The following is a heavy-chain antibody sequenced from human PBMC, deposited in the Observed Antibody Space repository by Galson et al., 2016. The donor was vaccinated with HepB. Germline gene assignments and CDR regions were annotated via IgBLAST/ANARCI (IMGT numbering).Heavy chain of an antibody. J-gene: IGHJ4*02. CDR2: ISYDGGEK. CDR3: AKLDCGRDCPRDD. Sequence: SLRLSCAASGFTFSRYGMHWVRQAPGKGLEWVAVISYDGGEKQYADSVKGRFTVSRDNSKNTLFLQMNSLRVEDTAVYYCAKLDCGRDCPRDDWGQGTLVTVSS. V-gene: IGHV3-30*19. CDR1: GFTFSRYG. D-gene: IGHD2-21*02.